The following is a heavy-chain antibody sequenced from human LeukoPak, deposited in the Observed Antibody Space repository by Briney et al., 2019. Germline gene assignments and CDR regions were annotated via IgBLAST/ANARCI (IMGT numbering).Heavy chain of an antibody. CDR3: ARDGYYGSGSYSVYYFDY. J-gene: IGHJ4*02. Sequence: PSETLSLTCTVSGGSVSSGSYYWSWIRQPPGKGLEWIGYIYYSGSTNYNPSLKCRVTISVDTSKNQFSLKLSSVTAADTAVYYCARDGYYGSGSYSVYYFDYWGQGTLVTVSS. V-gene: IGHV4-61*01. CDR1: GGSVSSGSYY. D-gene: IGHD3-10*01. CDR2: IYYSGST.